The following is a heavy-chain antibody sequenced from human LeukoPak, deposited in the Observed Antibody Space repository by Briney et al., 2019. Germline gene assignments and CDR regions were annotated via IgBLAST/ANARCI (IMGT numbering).Heavy chain of an antibody. J-gene: IGHJ3*02. Sequence: SETLSLTCSVSGGSISTGTYYWGWFRQPPGRGLEWIGTIFYSGSTYYNPSLKSRVTISVDTSKNQFSLKLSSVTAADTAVFYCARLNWNSAFDIWGQRTMVTVSS. CDR2: IFYSGST. CDR1: GGSISTGTYY. CDR3: ARLNWNSAFDI. D-gene: IGHD1-7*01. V-gene: IGHV4-39*01.